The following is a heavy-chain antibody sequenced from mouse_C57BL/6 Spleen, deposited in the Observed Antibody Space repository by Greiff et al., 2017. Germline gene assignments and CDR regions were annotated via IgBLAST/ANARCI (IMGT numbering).Heavy chain of an antibody. D-gene: IGHD2-4*01. J-gene: IGHJ3*01. CDR2: ISSGSSTI. V-gene: IGHV5-17*01. CDR3: ARDIYYDYDEGFAY. Sequence: EVQLVESGGGLVKPGGSLKLSCAASGFTFSDYGMHWVRQAPEKGLEWVAYISSGSSTIYYADTVKGRFTISRDNAKNTLFLQMTSLRSEDTAMYYCARDIYYDYDEGFAYWGQGTLVTVSA. CDR1: GFTFSDYG.